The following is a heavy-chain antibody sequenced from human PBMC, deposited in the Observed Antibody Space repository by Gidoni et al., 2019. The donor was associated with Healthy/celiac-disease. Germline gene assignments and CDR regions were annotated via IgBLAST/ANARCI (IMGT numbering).Heavy chain of an antibody. Sequence: LLQQSGTGRVVNSENLSPPTTIAGGSISSYDRGWFRQPPGYELEWIGYIYSSERTNYNPSLKSRVNISVYTTKDPVALKLSSLTAADTAVDCDAMAAGVLFEYFDYWGQGTLVTVSS. D-gene: IGHD3-16*01. CDR1: GGSISSYD. J-gene: IGHJ4*02. CDR2: IYSSERT. CDR3: AMAAGVLFEYFDY. V-gene: IGHV4-59*13.